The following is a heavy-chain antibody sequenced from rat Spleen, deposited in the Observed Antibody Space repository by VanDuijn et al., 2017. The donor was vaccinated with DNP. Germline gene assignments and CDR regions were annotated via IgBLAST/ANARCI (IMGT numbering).Heavy chain of an antibody. CDR3: TRLRYQYYFDY. J-gene: IGHJ2*01. V-gene: IGHV2-1*01. Sequence: QVQLKESGPGLVQPSQTLSLTCTVSGFSLTSNSVHWVRQPPGKGLEWVGAIWSGGSTDYNSALKSRLSISRDPSKSQVFLKINSLQTENTAIYFCTRLRYQYYFDYWGQGVMVTVSS. D-gene: IGHD1-11*01. CDR2: IWSGGST. CDR1: GFSLTSNS.